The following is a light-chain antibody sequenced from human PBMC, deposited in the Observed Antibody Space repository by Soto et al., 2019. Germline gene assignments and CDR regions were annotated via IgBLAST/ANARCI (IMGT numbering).Light chain of an antibody. V-gene: IGKV1-6*01. J-gene: IGKJ5*01. Sequence: IHLTQSRSSLPATVGASLPLSCRASRDIRNVLAWYQHAPGKDPKLLIYGASILHSGVPSRFSGSGSGTDFTLTIISLLPEDFATYYCLQDFNYPITFGQGTRLEIK. CDR3: LQDFNYPIT. CDR2: GAS. CDR1: RDIRNV.